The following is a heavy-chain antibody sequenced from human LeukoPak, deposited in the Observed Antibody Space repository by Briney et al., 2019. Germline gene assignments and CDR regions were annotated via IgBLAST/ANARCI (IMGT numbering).Heavy chain of an antibody. Sequence: GGSLRLSCAASGFTFSSSWMNWVRQAPGKGLEWVASIKEDGSEKYYVDSVKGRFTVSRDNAKKSLYVQMNSLRVEDTAVYYCTRDSGRFRLDYWGQGILVTVSS. CDR2: IKEDGSEK. CDR1: GFTFSSSW. J-gene: IGHJ4*02. D-gene: IGHD6-19*01. V-gene: IGHV3-7*01. CDR3: TRDSGRFRLDY.